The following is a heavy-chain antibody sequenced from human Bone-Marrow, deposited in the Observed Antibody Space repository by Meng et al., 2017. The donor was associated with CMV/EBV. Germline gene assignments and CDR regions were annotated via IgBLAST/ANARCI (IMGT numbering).Heavy chain of an antibody. V-gene: IGHV4-4*02. CDR2: IYHSGST. CDR1: GGSISSSNW. Sequence: SETLSLTCAVSGGSISSSNWWSWVRQPPGKGLEWIGEIYHSGSTNYNPSLKSRVTISVDKSKNQFSLKLSSVTAADTAVYYCARGNIVVVIAPFDYWGQGTLVTVSS. CDR3: ARGNIVVVIAPFDY. D-gene: IGHD2-21*01. J-gene: IGHJ4*02.